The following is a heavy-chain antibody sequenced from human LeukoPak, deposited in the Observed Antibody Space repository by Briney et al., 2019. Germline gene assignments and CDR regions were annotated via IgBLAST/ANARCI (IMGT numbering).Heavy chain of an antibody. CDR3: ARPRRGYDSSGYYYEA. V-gene: IGHV5-51*01. CDR2: IYPGDSDT. J-gene: IGHJ5*02. Sequence: GESLQISCKGSGYSFTSYWIGWVRQMPGKGLEWMGIIYPGDSDTRYSPSFQGQVTISADKSISTTYLQWSSLKASDTAMYYCARPRRGYDSSGYYYEAWGQGTLVTVSS. CDR1: GYSFTSYW. D-gene: IGHD3-22*01.